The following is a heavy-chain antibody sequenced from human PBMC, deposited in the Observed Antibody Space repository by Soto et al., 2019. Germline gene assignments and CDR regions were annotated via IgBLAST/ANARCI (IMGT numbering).Heavy chain of an antibody. J-gene: IGHJ4*02. CDR3: AKDIRDGYNSGNDY. Sequence: EVQLLESGGGLVQPGGSLRLSCAASGFTFSSYAMSWVRQAPGKGLGWVSAISGSGGSTYYADSVKGRFTISRDNSKNTLYLQMNSLRAEDTAVYYCAKDIRDGYNSGNDYWGQGTLVTVSS. CDR1: GFTFSSYA. D-gene: IGHD5-12*01. CDR2: ISGSGGST. V-gene: IGHV3-23*01.